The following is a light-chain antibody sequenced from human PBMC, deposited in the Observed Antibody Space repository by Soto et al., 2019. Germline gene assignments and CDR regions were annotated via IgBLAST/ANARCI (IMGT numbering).Light chain of an antibody. CDR3: QQYGSSPLLT. CDR1: QSVSSSY. Sequence: ELVLTQSPGTLSLSPGERATLSCRASQSVSSSYLAWYQQKPGQAHRLLIYGASSRATGIPDRFSGSGSGTDFTLTISRLEPEDFAVYYCQQYGSSPLLTFGGGTKVEIK. J-gene: IGKJ4*01. CDR2: GAS. V-gene: IGKV3-20*01.